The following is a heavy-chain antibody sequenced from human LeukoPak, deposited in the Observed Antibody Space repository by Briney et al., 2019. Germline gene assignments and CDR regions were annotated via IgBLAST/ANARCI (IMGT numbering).Heavy chain of an antibody. CDR1: GYTFTSYD. CDR2: MNPNSGNT. J-gene: IGHJ5*02. CDR3: ARGAYDYGDYVSWFDP. V-gene: IGHV1-8*01. Sequence: ASVKVSCKASGYTFTSYDINWVPQATGQGLEWMGWMNPNSGNTGYAQKFQGRVTMTRNTSISTAYMELSSLRSEDTAVYYCARGAYDYGDYVSWFDPWGQGTLVTVSS. D-gene: IGHD4-17*01.